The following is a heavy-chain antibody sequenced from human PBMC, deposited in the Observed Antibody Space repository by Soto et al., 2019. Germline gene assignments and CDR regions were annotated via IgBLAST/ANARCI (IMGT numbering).Heavy chain of an antibody. CDR3: ARDYHSSIVWGDYHWFDP. V-gene: IGHV4-4*07. CDR1: GGSSSSYY. Sequence: SETLSLTCTVSGGSSSSYYWSWIRQPAGKGLEWIGRIYTSGSTNYNPSLKSRVTMSVDTSKNQFSLKLSSVTAADTAVYYCARDYHSSIVWGDYHWFDPWGQGTLVTVSS. D-gene: IGHD6-13*01. CDR2: IYTSGST. J-gene: IGHJ5*02.